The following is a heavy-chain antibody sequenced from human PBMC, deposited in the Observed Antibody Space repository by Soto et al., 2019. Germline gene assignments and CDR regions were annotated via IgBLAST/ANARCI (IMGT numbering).Heavy chain of an antibody. Sequence: ASLKVSCKASCYTFTIYFIILFRHSPLQWLEWMGWISAYNGYTNYAQKLQGRVTMTTDKSTSTAYMELGSLRSDDTAVYYCARDFDSSGYYYRGNEYWGKGNMVTVSS. CDR1: CYTFTIYF. J-gene: IGHJ4*02. CDR3: ARDFDSSGYYYRGNEY. D-gene: IGHD3-22*01. CDR2: ISAYNGYT. V-gene: IGHV1-18*01.